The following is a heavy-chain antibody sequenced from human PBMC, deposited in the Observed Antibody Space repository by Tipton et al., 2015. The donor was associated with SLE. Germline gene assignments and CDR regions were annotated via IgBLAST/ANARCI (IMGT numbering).Heavy chain of an antibody. V-gene: IGHV4-59*11. D-gene: IGHD4-17*01. J-gene: IGHJ6*02. CDR2: IYYSGST. CDR1: GGSISSHY. CDR3: AMGYGALYGMDV. Sequence: TLSLTCTVSGGSISSHYWSWIRQPPGKGLEWIGYIYYSGSTNYNPSLKSRVTISVDTSKNQFSLKLSSVTAADTAVYYCAMGYGALYGMDVWGQGTTVTVSS.